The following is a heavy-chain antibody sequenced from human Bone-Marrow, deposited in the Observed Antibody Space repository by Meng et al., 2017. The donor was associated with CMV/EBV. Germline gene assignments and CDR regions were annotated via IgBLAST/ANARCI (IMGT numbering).Heavy chain of an antibody. D-gene: IGHD3-16*01. CDR3: AKDLLLFGGPNAYFDQ. Sequence: GESLKISCAASGFRFDDCGMHWVRQTPGKGLEWVAFVRHDGTNKFYAASVKGRFTISRDNSKSTVYLQMNSLRPEDSALYYCAKDLLLFGGPNAYFDQWGQGTLVTFSS. V-gene: IGHV3-30*02. J-gene: IGHJ4*02. CDR2: VRHDGTNK. CDR1: GFRFDDCG.